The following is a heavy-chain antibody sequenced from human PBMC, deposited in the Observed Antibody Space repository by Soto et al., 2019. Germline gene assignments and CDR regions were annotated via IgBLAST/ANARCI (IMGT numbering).Heavy chain of an antibody. CDR1: AGSFSPYF. J-gene: IGHJ2*01. V-gene: IGHV4-34*01. CDR2: INHSGST. Sequence: QVQLQQWGAGLLKPSETLSLTGAVYAGSFSPYFWSWIRQPPGKGLEWIGEINHSGSTNYNPSLTRRATLSVDTSKNQVSLKLTSVTAADTAVYYCARLASGWQYYYFDFWGRGTPVTVSS. CDR3: ARLASGWQYYYFDF. D-gene: IGHD6-19*01.